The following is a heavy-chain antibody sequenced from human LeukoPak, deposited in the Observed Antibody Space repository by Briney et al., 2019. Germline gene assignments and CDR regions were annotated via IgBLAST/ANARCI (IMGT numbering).Heavy chain of an antibody. J-gene: IGHJ4*02. CDR3: AKDGITMIVDGYFDY. CDR1: EFTFSSYS. D-gene: IGHD3-22*01. V-gene: IGHV3-64*02. CDR2: ISNNGGST. Sequence: PGGSLRLSCAASEFTFSSYSMHWLRQAPGKGLEYVASISNNGGSTYYADSVKGRFTVSRDNSKNTLYLQMGSLRGEDMAMYYCAKDGITMIVDGYFDYWGQGTLVTVSS.